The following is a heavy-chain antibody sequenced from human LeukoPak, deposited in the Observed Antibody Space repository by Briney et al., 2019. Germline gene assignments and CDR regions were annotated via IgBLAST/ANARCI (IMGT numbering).Heavy chain of an antibody. CDR2: IIPIFGTA. CDR3: ARQYCSGGSCYVADY. D-gene: IGHD2-15*01. V-gene: IGHV1-69*13. Sequence: ASVKVSCKASGGTFSGYAISWVRQAPGQGLEWMGGIIPIFGTANYAQKFQGRVTITADESPSTAYMELSSLRSEDTAVYYCARQYCSGGSCYVADYWGQGTLVTVSS. CDR1: GGTFSGYA. J-gene: IGHJ4*02.